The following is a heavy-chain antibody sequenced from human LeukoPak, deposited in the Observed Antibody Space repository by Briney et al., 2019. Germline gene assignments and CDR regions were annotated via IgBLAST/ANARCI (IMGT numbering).Heavy chain of an antibody. CDR1: GFTFSSYG. CDR3: ARDGGDKFDY. V-gene: IGHV3-33*01. CDR2: IWYDGSNK. D-gene: IGHD2-21*02. J-gene: IGHJ4*02. Sequence: GGSLRLSCAASGFTFSSYGMHWVRQAPGEGLEWVAVIWYDGSNKYYADSVKGRLTISRDNSKNTLYLQMNSLRAEDTAVYYCARDGGDKFDYWGQGTLVTVSS.